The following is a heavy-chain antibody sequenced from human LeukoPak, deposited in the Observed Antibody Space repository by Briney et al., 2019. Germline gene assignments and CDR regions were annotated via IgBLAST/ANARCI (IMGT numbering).Heavy chain of an antibody. CDR3: ASGGHIDY. D-gene: IGHD3-16*01. CDR2: IKAGGSEK. J-gene: IGHJ4*02. CDR1: GLTFSTFW. Sequence: LAGGSLRLSCAASGLTFSTFWMSWVRQAPGKGLGWVANIKAGGSEKNYVDSVRGRFTISRDNAKNSLSLQMNSLREEDTAVYYCASGGHIDYCGQGTLVTVSS. V-gene: IGHV3-7*05.